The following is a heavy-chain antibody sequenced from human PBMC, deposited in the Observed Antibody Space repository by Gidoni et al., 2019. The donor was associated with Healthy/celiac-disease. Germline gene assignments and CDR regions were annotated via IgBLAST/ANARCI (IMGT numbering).Heavy chain of an antibody. J-gene: IGHJ4*02. D-gene: IGHD6-13*01. CDR1: GFTFSSYS. CDR3: ARDRDSSSWYGWFDY. Sequence: EVQLVESGGGLVQPGGSLRLSCAASGFTFSSYSMNCVRQAPGKGLEWVSYISSSSSTIYYADSVKGRFTISRDNAKNSLYLQMNSLRAEDTAVYYCARDRDSSSWYGWFDYWGQGTLVTVSS. CDR2: ISSSSSTI. V-gene: IGHV3-48*01.